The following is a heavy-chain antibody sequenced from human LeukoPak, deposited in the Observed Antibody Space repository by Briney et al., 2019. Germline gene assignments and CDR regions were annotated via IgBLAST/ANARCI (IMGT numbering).Heavy chain of an antibody. CDR3: ARGLYYYGSGSYYRRWFDP. Sequence: SVKVSCKASGGTFSSYAISWVRQAPGQGLEWMGGIIPIFGTANYAQKFQGRVTITADESMSTAYMELSSLRSEDTAVYYCARGLYYYGSGSYYRRWFDPWGQGTLVTVSS. J-gene: IGHJ5*02. D-gene: IGHD3-10*01. CDR2: IIPIFGTA. CDR1: GGTFSSYA. V-gene: IGHV1-69*13.